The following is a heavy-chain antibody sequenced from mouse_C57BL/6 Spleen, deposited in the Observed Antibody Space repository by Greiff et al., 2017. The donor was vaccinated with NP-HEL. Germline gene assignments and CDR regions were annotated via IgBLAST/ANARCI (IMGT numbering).Heavy chain of an antibody. D-gene: IGHD2-4*01. CDR2: IYPGNIDT. CDR3: TRYDYPAWFAY. V-gene: IGHV1-5*01. CDR1: GYTFTSYW. J-gene: IGHJ3*01. Sequence: VQLQQSGTVLARPGASVKMSCKTSGYTFTSYWMHWVKQRPGQGLEWIGAIYPGNIDTSYNQKFKGKAKLTAVTSASTAYVELSSLTNEDSAVYYCTRYDYPAWFAYWGQGTLVTVSA.